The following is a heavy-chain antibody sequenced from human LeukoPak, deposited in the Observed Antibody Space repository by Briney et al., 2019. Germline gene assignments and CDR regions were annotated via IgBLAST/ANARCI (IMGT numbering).Heavy chain of an antibody. Sequence: GGSLRLSCAASGFTVSNNYTTWVRQAPGKGLEWVSVIYSVGSTYYADSVKGRFTISRDNSKNTLYLQMNSLRAEDTAVYYCASPVPTNLNYYYGMDVWGQGTTVTVSS. CDR1: GFTVSNNY. CDR2: IYSVGST. CDR3: ASPVPTNLNYYYGMDV. V-gene: IGHV3-66*01. D-gene: IGHD2-8*01. J-gene: IGHJ6*02.